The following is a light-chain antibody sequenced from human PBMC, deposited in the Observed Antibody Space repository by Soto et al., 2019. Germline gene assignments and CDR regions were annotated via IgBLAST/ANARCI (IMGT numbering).Light chain of an antibody. CDR1: QSVSSK. CDR3: QQYNSLSSVS. Sequence: EIVMTQSPATLSVSPGEGATLSCRASQSVSSKLAWYQQKPGQAPRLLIYGASTRATGIPARFSGSGSGTEFTLIISSLQSDDSATYYCQQYNSLSSVSFGGGTKVEI. J-gene: IGKJ4*01. V-gene: IGKV3-15*01. CDR2: GAS.